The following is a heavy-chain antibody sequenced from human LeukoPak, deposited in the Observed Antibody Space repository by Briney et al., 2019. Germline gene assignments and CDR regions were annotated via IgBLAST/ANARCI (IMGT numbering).Heavy chain of an antibody. CDR1: GFTFSSYS. J-gene: IGHJ4*02. Sequence: GGSLRLSCAASGFTFSSYSMNWVRQAPGKGREGVSSISNSSSYIYYADSVKGRFTISRDNAKNSLYLQMNSLRAEDTAVYYCAKWGDYDVLTGYYVSDYWGQGTLVTVSS. D-gene: IGHD3-9*01. CDR2: ISNSSSYI. V-gene: IGHV3-21*01. CDR3: AKWGDYDVLTGYYVSDY.